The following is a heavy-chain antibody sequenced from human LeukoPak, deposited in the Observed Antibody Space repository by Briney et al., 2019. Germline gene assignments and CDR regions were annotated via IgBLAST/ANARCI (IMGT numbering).Heavy chain of an antibody. V-gene: IGHV1-18*01. Sequence: ASVKVSRKASGYTFTSYGISWVRQAPGQGLEWMGGIIPIFGTANYAQKLQGRVTMTTDTSTSTAYMELRSLRSDDTAVYFCVRQSLWFGELSTGYWGQGTLVTVSS. CDR1: GYTFTSYG. CDR3: VRQSLWFGELSTGY. J-gene: IGHJ1*01. CDR2: IIPIFGTA. D-gene: IGHD3-10*01.